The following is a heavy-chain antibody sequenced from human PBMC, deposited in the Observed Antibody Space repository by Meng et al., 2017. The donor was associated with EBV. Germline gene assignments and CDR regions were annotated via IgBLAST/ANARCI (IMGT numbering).Heavy chain of an antibody. J-gene: IGHJ4*02. CDR3: ARAEIAAAGRLDY. Sequence: LGTSGAGGKKPGSSVKCSCKASGGTFSSYAISWVRQAPGQGLEWMGGIIPIFGTANYAQKFQGRVTITADKSTSTAYMELSSLRSEDTAVYYCARAEIAAAGRLDYWGQGTLVTVSS. CDR1: GGTFSSYA. V-gene: IGHV1-69*06. CDR2: IIPIFGTA. D-gene: IGHD6-13*01.